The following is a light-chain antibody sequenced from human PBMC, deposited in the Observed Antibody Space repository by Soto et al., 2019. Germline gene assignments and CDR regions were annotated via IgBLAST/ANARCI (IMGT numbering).Light chain of an antibody. CDR2: AAS. CDR3: QQSYSVPLT. J-gene: IGKJ1*01. V-gene: IGKV1-39*01. Sequence: DIQMTQSPSSLSASVGDRVTITCRASQSISSYLNWYQQKPGKAPKLLIYAASSLQSGVPSRFSGSGSGTDFTLTISSLHPEDFGTYHCQQSYSVPLTFGQGTKVEI. CDR1: QSISSY.